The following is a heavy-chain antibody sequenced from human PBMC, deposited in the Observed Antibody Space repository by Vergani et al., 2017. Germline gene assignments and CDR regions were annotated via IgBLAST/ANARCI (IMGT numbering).Heavy chain of an antibody. CDR1: GYTFTSYG. D-gene: IGHD3-10*01. Sequence: QVQLVQSGAEVKKPGASVKVSCKASGYTFTSYGISWVRQAPGKGLEWMGWISAYNGNTNYAQTLQGRFTMTTDTYTSTAYMELRSLRSDDTGVYYCEGDVPLPPTMVRGVSEYFYGMDVWGQGTTVTVSS. V-gene: IGHV1-18*01. J-gene: IGHJ6*02. CDR2: ISAYNGNT. CDR3: EGDVPLPPTMVRGVSEYFYGMDV.